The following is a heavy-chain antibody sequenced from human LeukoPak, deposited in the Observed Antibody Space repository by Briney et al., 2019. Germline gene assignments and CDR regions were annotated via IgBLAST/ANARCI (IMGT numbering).Heavy chain of an antibody. CDR2: IWYDGSNK. CDR1: GLTFSSYG. V-gene: IGHV3-33*01. CDR3: ARDGGSGDHFDY. Sequence: PGRSLRLSCAASGLTFSSYGMHWVRQAPGKGLEWVAVIWYDGSNKYYADSVKGRFTISRDNSKNTLYLQMNSLRAEDTAVYYCARDGGSGDHFDYWGQGTLVTVSS. D-gene: IGHD7-27*01. J-gene: IGHJ4*02.